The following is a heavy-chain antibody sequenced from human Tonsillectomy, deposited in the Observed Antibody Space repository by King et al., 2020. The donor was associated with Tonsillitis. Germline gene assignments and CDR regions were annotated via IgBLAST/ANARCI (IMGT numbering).Heavy chain of an antibody. CDR1: GYTFTDHF. V-gene: IGHV1-2*07. CDR3: ATLVLGGESSAYRFFRH. D-gene: IGHD3-22*01. CDR2: INPDNGDT. Sequence: QLVQSGAVVKKPGASVTVSCRTSGYTFTDHFVHWVRQAPGQGLEWMGWINPDNGDTSYMHAFQGRVTMTRSTPMTTAYLGLSSLRPDDSAVYYCATLVLGGESSAYRFFRHWGQGTLVTVSS. J-gene: IGHJ1*01.